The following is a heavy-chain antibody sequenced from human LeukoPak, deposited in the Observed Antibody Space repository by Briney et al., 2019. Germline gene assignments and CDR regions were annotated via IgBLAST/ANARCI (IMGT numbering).Heavy chain of an antibody. Sequence: PGGSLRLSCAASGLTFSSYAMSWVRQAPGKGLEWVSAISGSGGSTYYADSVKGRFTISRDNSKNTLYLHMNSLRAEDTAVYYCANSPDGAFDYWGQGTLVTVSS. J-gene: IGHJ4*02. CDR1: GLTFSSYA. CDR3: ANSPDGAFDY. CDR2: ISGSGGST. V-gene: IGHV3-23*01.